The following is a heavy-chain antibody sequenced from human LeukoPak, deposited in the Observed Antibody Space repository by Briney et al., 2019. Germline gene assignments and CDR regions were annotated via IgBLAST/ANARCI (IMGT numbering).Heavy chain of an antibody. V-gene: IGHV1-18*01. CDR1: GYTFTSYG. D-gene: IGHD1-26*01. Sequence: ASVKVSCKASGYTFTSYGISWVRQAPGQGLEWMGWISAYNGNTNYAQKLQGRVTMTTDTSTSTAYMELRSLRSDDTAVYYCARAPGVGATVYYYYMGVWGKGTTVTVSS. J-gene: IGHJ6*03. CDR3: ARAPGVGATVYYYYMGV. CDR2: ISAYNGNT.